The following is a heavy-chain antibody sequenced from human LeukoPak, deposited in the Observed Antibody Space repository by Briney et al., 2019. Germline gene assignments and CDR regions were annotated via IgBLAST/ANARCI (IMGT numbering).Heavy chain of an antibody. CDR1: GFTFNSNW. D-gene: IGHD3-3*02. V-gene: IGHV3-74*01. CDR2: IGPDGSSR. Sequence: GGSLRLSCADSGFTFNSNWMHWVRQAPGKGLMWVSRIGPDGSSRGYADSVKGRFTVSRDNAKNMLYLQMNSLRDEDTAVYYCSAAYYHPIEYWGQGTLVTVSS. J-gene: IGHJ4*02. CDR3: SAAYYHPIEY.